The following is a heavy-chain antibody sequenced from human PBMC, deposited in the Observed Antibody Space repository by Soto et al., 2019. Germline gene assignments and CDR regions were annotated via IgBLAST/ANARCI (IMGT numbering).Heavy chain of an antibody. CDR2: ISSYNGNT. CDR1: GYTFTSYG. CDR3: TLGYCSSTSCYTGYYYYAMDV. V-gene: IGHV1-18*01. J-gene: IGHJ6*02. Sequence: QVQLVQSGAEVRKPGASVKVSCKASGYTFTSYGITWVRQAPGQGLEWMGWISSYNGNTNYAQKFQGRVTMTTDTSTSTAYMELRSLRSDGTAVYYCTLGYCSSTSCYTGYYYYAMDVWGQGTTVTVSS. D-gene: IGHD2-2*02.